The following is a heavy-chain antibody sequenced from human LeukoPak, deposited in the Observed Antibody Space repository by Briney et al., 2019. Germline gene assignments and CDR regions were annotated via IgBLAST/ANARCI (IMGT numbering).Heavy chain of an antibody. CDR1: GDSISSTTYY. Sequence: SETLSLTCIVSGDSISSTTYYWGWIRQSPGKGLEWIASIYYSGSTYYNPSLQSRVTISVETSNNQFSLKLSSVTAADTAVYYCAVTYYYDSTGYSHFDYWGQGILVTVSS. V-gene: IGHV4-39*01. CDR3: AVTYYYDSTGYSHFDY. J-gene: IGHJ4*02. CDR2: IYYSGST. D-gene: IGHD3-22*01.